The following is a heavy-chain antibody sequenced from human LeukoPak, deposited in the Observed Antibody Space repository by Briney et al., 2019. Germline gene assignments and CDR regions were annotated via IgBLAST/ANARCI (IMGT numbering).Heavy chain of an antibody. D-gene: IGHD5-18*01. CDR3: AKAIAAMSYFDY. CDR1: GFTFSSYG. CDR2: ISYAVSNK. Sequence: PGRSLRLSYAASGFTFSSYGMHWVRQSPGKGLEWVAVISYAVSNKYYADSVKGRFTISRDNSKNTLYLQMDSLRAEDTAVYYCAKAIAAMSYFDYWGQGTLVTVSS. J-gene: IGHJ4*02. V-gene: IGHV3-30*18.